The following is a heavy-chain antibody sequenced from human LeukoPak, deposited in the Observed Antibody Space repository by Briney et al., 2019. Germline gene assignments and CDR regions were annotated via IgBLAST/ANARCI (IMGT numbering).Heavy chain of an antibody. D-gene: IGHD1-26*01. CDR3: VRHRQWERYAFDI. Sequence: SETLSLTCTVSGGSISSSSYYWGWIRQPPGKGLEWIGSIYYSGTTYYNPSLKSRVTIFVDTSKNQFSLKLSSVTAADTAVYYCVRHRQWERYAFDIWGQGTMVTISS. J-gene: IGHJ3*02. CDR2: IYYSGTT. V-gene: IGHV4-39*01. CDR1: GGSISSSSYY.